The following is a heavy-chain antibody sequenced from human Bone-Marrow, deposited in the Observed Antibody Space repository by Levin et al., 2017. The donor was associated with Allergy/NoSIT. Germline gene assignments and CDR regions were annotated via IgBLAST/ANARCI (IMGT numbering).Heavy chain of an antibody. J-gene: IGHJ4*02. CDR3: ARQPADTAAFDL. CDR1: GGSISGYY. CDR2: IYYSGSS. V-gene: IGHV4-59*01. Sequence: NPSETLSLTCTVSGGSISGYYWSWIRQPPGKGLEWIAYIYYSGSSNYNPSLKSRVTISVDTSKNQFSLKVSSLTATDTAVYYCARQPADTAAFDLWGQGALVTVSS. D-gene: IGHD5-18*01.